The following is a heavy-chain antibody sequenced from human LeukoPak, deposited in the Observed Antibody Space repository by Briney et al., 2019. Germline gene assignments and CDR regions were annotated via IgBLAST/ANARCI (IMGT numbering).Heavy chain of an antibody. V-gene: IGHV1-18*01. J-gene: IGHJ5*02. D-gene: IGHD3-22*01. CDR2: ISAYNGNT. CDR1: GFTFTSYG. CDR3: ARDPSTSDSSLYNWFDP. Sequence: GGSLRLSCAASGFTFTSYGISWVRQAPGQGLEWMGWISAYNGNTNYAQKLQGRVTMTTDTSTSTAYMELRSLRSDDTAVYYCARDPSTSDSSLYNWFDPWGQGTLVTVSS.